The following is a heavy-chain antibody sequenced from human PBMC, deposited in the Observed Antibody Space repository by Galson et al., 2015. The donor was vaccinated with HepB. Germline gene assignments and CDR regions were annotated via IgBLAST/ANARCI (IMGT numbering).Heavy chain of an antibody. V-gene: IGHV1-8*01. Sequence: SVKVSCKASGYTFTNCDINWVRQAAGQGLEWMGWMNPKSGNTGSAQKFQGRVTMTRDTSISTAYMELSNLRFEDTAVYYCARVYGDADYWGQGTLFTVSS. CDR2: MNPKSGNT. D-gene: IGHD4-17*01. CDR3: ARVYGDADY. J-gene: IGHJ4*02. CDR1: GYTFTNCD.